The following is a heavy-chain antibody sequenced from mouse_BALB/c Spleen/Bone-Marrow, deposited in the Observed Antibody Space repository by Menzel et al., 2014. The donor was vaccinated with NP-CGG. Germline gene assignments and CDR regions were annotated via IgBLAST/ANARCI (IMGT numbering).Heavy chain of an antibody. CDR3: ARGHNYYYEAMDY. V-gene: IGHV2-9*02. J-gene: IGHJ4*01. Sequence: QVQMEESGPGLVVPLQRMTNNWNFFGVLFTNYRGKWVRQLPRKGLVWPGVIWAGGSTNYNSALMSRLSISKDNSKSQVFLKMNSLQTDDTAMYYCARGHNYYYEAMDYWGQGTSVTVSS. D-gene: IGHD1-1*01. CDR2: IWAGGST. CDR1: GVLFTNYR.